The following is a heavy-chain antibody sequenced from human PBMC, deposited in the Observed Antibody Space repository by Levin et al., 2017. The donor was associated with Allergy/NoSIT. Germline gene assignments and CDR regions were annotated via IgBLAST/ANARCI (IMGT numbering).Heavy chain of an antibody. CDR2: VKSKTDGGTT. D-gene: IGHD3-10*01. Sequence: PGGSLRLSCEASGFTFTNAWMSWVRQAPGRGLEWVGRVKSKTDGGTTDYAAPVKGRFTISRDDSKNTLYLQMNSLKTEDTAVYYCTPLHTMGTREVYWGQGTLVTVSS. CDR1: GFTFTNAW. J-gene: IGHJ4*02. V-gene: IGHV3-15*01. CDR3: TPLHTMGTREVY.